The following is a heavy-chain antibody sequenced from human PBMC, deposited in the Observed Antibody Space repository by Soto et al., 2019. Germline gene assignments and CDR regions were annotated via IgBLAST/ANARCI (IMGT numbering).Heavy chain of an antibody. V-gene: IGHV3-21*01. D-gene: IGHD1-26*01. Sequence: GGSLRLSCAASGFTFSSYSMNWVRQAPGKGLEWVSSISSSSSYIYYADSVKGRFTISRDNAKNSLYLQMNSLRAEDTAVYYCARGNSGSYEGHDYWGQGTLVTVSS. CDR1: GFTFSSYS. CDR3: ARGNSGSYEGHDY. CDR2: ISSSSSYI. J-gene: IGHJ4*02.